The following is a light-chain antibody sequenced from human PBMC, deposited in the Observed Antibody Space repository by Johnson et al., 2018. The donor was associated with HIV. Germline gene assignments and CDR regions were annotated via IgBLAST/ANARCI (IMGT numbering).Light chain of an antibody. J-gene: IGLJ1*01. Sequence: QSVLTQPPSVSAAPGQKVTISCSGSSSNIGNNYVSWYQQLPGTAPKLLIYDNSKRPSGIPDRFSGSKSGTSATLAITGLQTGDEAEYYCGAWDSSLSAYVVGTGTQVTDL. CDR3: GAWDSSLSAYV. CDR2: DNS. V-gene: IGLV1-51*01. CDR1: SSNIGNNY.